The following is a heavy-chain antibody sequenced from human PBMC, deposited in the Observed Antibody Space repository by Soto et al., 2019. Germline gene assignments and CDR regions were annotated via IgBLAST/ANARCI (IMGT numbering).Heavy chain of an antibody. CDR2: IIPILGIA. D-gene: IGHD2-21*02. J-gene: IGHJ4*02. V-gene: IGHV1-69*02. CDR3: ANLHCGGDCYPYYLDY. CDR1: GGTFSSYT. Sequence: QVQLVQSGAEVKKPGSSVKVSCKASGGTFSSYTISWVRQAPGQGLEWMGRIIPILGIANYAQKFQGRVTITADKSTSTAYMELSSLRSEDTAVYYCANLHCGGDCYPYYLDYWVQGTLVTVSS.